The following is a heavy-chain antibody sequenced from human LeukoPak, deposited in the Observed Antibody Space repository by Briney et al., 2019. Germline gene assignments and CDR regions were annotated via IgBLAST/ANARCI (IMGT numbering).Heavy chain of an antibody. CDR1: GFTFSSYW. J-gene: IGHJ6*02. V-gene: IGHV3-7*01. D-gene: IGHD3-22*01. CDR2: IKQDGSEK. CDR3: ARVGFITRYGMDV. Sequence: PGGSLRLSCAASGFTFSSYWMSWVRQAPGKGLEWVANIKQDGSEKYYVDSVKGRFTISRDNAKNSLYLQMNSLRAEDTAVYYCARVGFITRYGMDVWGQGTTVTVSS.